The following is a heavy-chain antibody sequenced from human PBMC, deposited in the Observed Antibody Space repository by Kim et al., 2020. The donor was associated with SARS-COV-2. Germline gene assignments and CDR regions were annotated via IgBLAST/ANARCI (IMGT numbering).Heavy chain of an antibody. D-gene: IGHD6-19*01. Sequence: GGSLRLSCAASGFSFSSYAMRWVRQAPGKGLEWVSGISGGGGTTYSADSVKGRFTISRDNSKSTLYLQMNSLRDEDTAVYYCAKTDLVAVAGRDGAKRFDYWGQGTPVTVSS. CDR3: AKTDLVAVAGRDGAKRFDY. V-gene: IGHV3-23*01. CDR2: ISGGGGTT. CDR1: GFSFSSYA. J-gene: IGHJ4*02.